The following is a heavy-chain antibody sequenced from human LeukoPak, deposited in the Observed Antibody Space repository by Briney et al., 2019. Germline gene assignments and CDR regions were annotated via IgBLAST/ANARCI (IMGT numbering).Heavy chain of an antibody. Sequence: PGGSLRLSCAASGFTFDDYAMHWVRQAPGKGLEWVSGISWNSGSIGYADSVKGRFTISRDNAKNSLYLQMNSLRAEDMALYYCAKGYGGGPRRGVFDYWGQGTLVTVSS. CDR1: GFTFDDYA. CDR3: AKGYGGGPRRGVFDY. V-gene: IGHV3-9*03. CDR2: ISWNSGSI. J-gene: IGHJ4*02. D-gene: IGHD3-10*01.